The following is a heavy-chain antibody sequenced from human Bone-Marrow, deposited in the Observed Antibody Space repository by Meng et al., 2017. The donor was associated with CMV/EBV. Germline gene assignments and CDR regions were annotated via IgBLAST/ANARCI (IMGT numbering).Heavy chain of an antibody. CDR1: DFTFASYS. V-gene: IGHV3-23*01. Sequence: GGSLRLSCAASDFTFASYSMNWLRQAPGKGLEWVSTIGGSGGNIYYVDSVKGRFTISRDNSKNTLYLQMNSLRAEDTAVYYCASRGPDWGFHRIWGQGTMVTVSS. D-gene: IGHD7-27*01. CDR3: ASRGPDWGFHRI. J-gene: IGHJ3*02. CDR2: IGGSGGNI.